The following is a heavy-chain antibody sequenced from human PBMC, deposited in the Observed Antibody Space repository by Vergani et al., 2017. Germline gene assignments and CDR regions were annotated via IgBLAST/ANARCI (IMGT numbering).Heavy chain of an antibody. D-gene: IGHD6-19*01. CDR1: GFTFSSYA. CDR3: ARKVAGTLYY. V-gene: IGHV3-48*01. J-gene: IGHJ4*02. Sequence: EVQLLESGGGLVQPGGSLRLSCAASGFTFSSYAMHWVRQAPGKGLEWVSYISSSSSTIYYADSVKGRFTISRDNAKNSLYLQMSSLRAEDTAVYYCARKVAGTLYYGGQGTLVTVSS. CDR2: ISSSSSTI.